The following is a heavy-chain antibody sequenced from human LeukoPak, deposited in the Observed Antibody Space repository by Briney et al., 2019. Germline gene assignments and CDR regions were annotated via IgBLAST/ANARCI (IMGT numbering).Heavy chain of an antibody. Sequence: SETLSLTCTVSGYSLSSGYYWGWIRQPPGKGLEWIGSIYHSGSTYYNPSLKSRVTISVDASKNQFSLKLSSVTAADTAVYYCATKLVGADTDFDYWGQGTLVTVSS. CDR3: ATKLVGADTDFDY. CDR1: GYSLSSGYY. CDR2: IYHSGST. V-gene: IGHV4-38-2*02. J-gene: IGHJ4*02. D-gene: IGHD1-26*01.